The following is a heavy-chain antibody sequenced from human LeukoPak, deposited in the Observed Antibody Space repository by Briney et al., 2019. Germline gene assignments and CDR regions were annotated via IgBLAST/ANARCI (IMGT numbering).Heavy chain of an antibody. CDR2: ISAYNGDT. CDR3: ARDAPVRYVGDQSIDY. CDR1: GFTFTNYG. D-gene: IGHD3-10*02. Sequence: ASVKVSCKAYGFTFTNYGVTWVRQAPGQGLEWMGWISAYNGDTKYVKQLQGRVTMTTDTSASTAYMELRSLRSDDTAVYYCARDAPVRYVGDQSIDYWGQGTLVTVSS. V-gene: IGHV1-18*01. J-gene: IGHJ4*02.